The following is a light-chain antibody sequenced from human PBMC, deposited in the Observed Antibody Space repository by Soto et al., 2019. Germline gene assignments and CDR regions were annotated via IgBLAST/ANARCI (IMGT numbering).Light chain of an antibody. V-gene: IGKV1-33*01. J-gene: IGKJ5*01. CDR1: QDINNF. CDR2: DAS. Sequence: DIQMTQSPASLSVSLGDRVTITCQASQDINNFLNWYQQKPGEAPKLLIYDASNLETGVPSRFSGSGSGTDFTFTISSLQPEDIATYYCQQYDNLPPFTFGQGTRLENK. CDR3: QQYDNLPPFT.